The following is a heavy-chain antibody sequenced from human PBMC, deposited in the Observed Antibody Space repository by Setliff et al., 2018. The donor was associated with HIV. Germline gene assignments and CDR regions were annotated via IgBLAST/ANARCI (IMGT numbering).Heavy chain of an antibody. D-gene: IGHD2-2*01. J-gene: IGHJ3*02. CDR2: IYYSGST. CDR1: GGSISSGYYS. CDR3: ASVGVVPAAKNAFDI. Sequence: SETLSLTCTVSGGSISSGYYSWSWIRQPPGKGLEWIGFIYYSGSTYYNPSLKSRVTISVDTSKNQFSLKLSSVTAADTAVYYCASVGVVPAAKNAFDIWGQGTMGTVS. V-gene: IGHV4-30-4*08.